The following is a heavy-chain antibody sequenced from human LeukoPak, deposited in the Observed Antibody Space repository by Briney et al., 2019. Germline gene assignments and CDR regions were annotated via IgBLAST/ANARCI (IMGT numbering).Heavy chain of an antibody. D-gene: IGHD3-16*02. V-gene: IGHV3-43*01. Sequence: GGSLRLSCAASGFTLDDYTMHWVRQAPGKGLEWVSLISWDGGSTYYGDSVKGRFTISRYNSKNSLYLQMNSLRTEDTALYYCAKDTSRCYNYYYYMDVWGKGTTVTVSS. CDR3: AKDTSRCYNYYYYMDV. J-gene: IGHJ6*03. CDR2: ISWDGGST. CDR1: GFTLDDYT.